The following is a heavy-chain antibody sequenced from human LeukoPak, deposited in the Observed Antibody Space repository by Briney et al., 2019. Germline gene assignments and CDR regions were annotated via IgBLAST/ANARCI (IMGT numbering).Heavy chain of an antibody. CDR2: IYSGDNT. J-gene: IGHJ5*02. D-gene: IGHD6-13*01. CDR1: GFTVSSNY. V-gene: IGHV3-53*01. Sequence: GGSLRLSCAASGFTVSSNYMSWVRQAPGKGLEWVSVIYSGDNTYYADSVKGRFTISRDNSKNTLYLQMNSLRAEDTAVYYCARGYSSSWYRRGNWFDPWAREPWSPSPQ. CDR3: ARGYSSSWYRRGNWFDP.